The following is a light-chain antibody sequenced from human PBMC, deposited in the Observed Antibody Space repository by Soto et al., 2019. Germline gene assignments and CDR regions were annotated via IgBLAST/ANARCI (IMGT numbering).Light chain of an antibody. CDR3: QQYYGTLPLT. Sequence: DIVMTQSPDSLAVSLGERATINCKSSQSVLYHSDNKNDLAWDQHNTGQPPKLLSYWASTRKSGAPNRFSGSGSGTDFTLTISSLQAEDVAVYYCQQYYGTLPLTFGGGTKVEIK. J-gene: IGKJ4*01. V-gene: IGKV4-1*01. CDR1: QSVLYHSDNKND. CDR2: WAS.